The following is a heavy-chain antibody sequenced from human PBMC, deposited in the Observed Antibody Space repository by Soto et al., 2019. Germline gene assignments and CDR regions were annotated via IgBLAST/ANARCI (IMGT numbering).Heavy chain of an antibody. CDR3: AGRSGEGWFDP. CDR2: IYDSGST. Sequence: QVQLQESGPGLVKPSETLSLSCSVSGGSVSSGSHYWSWIRQPPGKGLEWIGFIYDSGSTHYNPSLKSRVTISLNTSKNQFSLKLSSVTAADTAVYYCAGRSGEGWFDPWGRGTLVTVSS. V-gene: IGHV4-61*01. D-gene: IGHD2-15*01. CDR1: GGSVSSGSHY. J-gene: IGHJ5*02.